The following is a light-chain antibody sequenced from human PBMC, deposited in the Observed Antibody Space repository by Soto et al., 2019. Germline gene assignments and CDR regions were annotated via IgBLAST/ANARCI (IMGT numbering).Light chain of an antibody. CDR2: AGS. V-gene: IGKV1-39*01. CDR3: QQSYRTPIT. Sequence: DIQMTQSPSSLSASVGDVVAITCRSSQSISTFFNWYQQKPGKAPNLLIYAGSGLQSGVPSRFSGSGSGTDFTLTISSLQPEDFATYYCQQSYRTPITFGQGTRLEIK. J-gene: IGKJ5*01. CDR1: QSISTF.